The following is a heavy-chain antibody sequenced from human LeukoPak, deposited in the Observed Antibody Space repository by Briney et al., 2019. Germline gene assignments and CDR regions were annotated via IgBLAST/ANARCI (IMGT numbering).Heavy chain of an antibody. CDR3: TTDLRGRYLGNQESNIDY. Sequence: GGSLRLPRAASGFTFTNAWMSGVRQAPGKGLEWVGRIKSKVDGGTIDYAAPVKGRFTISRDDSKNTLYLQMNSLKTEDTAVYYRTTDLRGRYLGNQESNIDYWGQGNLVTVSS. CDR1: GFTFTNAW. J-gene: IGHJ4*02. CDR2: IKSKVDGGTI. V-gene: IGHV3-15*01. D-gene: IGHD3-10*01.